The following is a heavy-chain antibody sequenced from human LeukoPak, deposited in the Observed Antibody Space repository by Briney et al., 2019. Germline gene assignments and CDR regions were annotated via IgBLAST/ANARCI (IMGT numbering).Heavy chain of an antibody. CDR2: ISNDGGST. CDR1: GSTFSNYA. D-gene: IGHD3-10*01. CDR3: AGGAGTYSPDY. Sequence: PGGSLRLSCAASGSTFSNYAMHWVRQAPGKGLESVSGISNDGGSTYYANSVKGRFTISRDKSKNTLYLQMGSLRAEDMAVYYCAGGAGTYSPDYWGQGILVTVSS. J-gene: IGHJ4*02. V-gene: IGHV3-64*01.